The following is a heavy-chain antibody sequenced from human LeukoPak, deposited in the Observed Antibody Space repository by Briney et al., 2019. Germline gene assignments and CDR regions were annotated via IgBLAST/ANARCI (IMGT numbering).Heavy chain of an antibody. J-gene: IGHJ4*02. Sequence: PGGSLRLSCAASGFTLSSYAMSWVRQAPGKGLEWVSAISGSGGSTYYADSVKGRFTISRDNSKNTLYLQMNSLRAEDTAVYYCARESLRSIAAAGDIDYWGQGTLVTVSS. CDR2: ISGSGGST. V-gene: IGHV3-23*01. CDR3: ARESLRSIAAAGDIDY. CDR1: GFTLSSYA. D-gene: IGHD6-13*01.